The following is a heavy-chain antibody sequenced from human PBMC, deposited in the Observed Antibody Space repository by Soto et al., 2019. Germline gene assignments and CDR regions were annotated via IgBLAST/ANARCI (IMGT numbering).Heavy chain of an antibody. Sequence: QVQLVESGGGVVQPGRSLRLSCAASGFTFSSYGMHWVRQAPGKGLEWVAVISYDGSNKYYADSVEGRFTISRDNSKNTLYLQMNSLRAEDTAVYYCAKDITGTTPDVWGKGTTVTVSS. CDR1: GFTFSSYG. V-gene: IGHV3-30*18. CDR3: AKDITGTTPDV. CDR2: ISYDGSNK. J-gene: IGHJ6*04. D-gene: IGHD1-7*01.